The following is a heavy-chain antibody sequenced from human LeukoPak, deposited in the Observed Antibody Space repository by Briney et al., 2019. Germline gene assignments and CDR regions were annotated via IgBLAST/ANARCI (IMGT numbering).Heavy chain of an antibody. CDR2: INPNSGGT. Sequence: ASVKVSCKASGYTFTCYYMHWVRQAPGQGLEWKGWINPNSGGTNYAQKCQGRVTMTRDTSISTAYMELSRLRSDDTAVYYCARDSGGYPLLVWFDPWGQGTLVTVSA. CDR3: ARDSGGYPLLVWFDP. J-gene: IGHJ5*02. D-gene: IGHD3-10*01. CDR1: GYTFTCYY. V-gene: IGHV1-2*02.